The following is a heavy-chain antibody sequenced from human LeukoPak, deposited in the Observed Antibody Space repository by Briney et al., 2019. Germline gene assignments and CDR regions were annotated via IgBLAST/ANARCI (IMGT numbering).Heavy chain of an antibody. CDR1: GGSISSSSYY. Sequence: QPSETLSLTCTVSGGSISSSSYYWGWIRQPPGKGLEWIGSIYYSGSTYYNPSLKSRVTISVDTSKNQFSLRLSSVTAADTALYYCAYSGSYGHLGYWGQGIPVTVAS. CDR2: IYYSGST. J-gene: IGHJ4*02. CDR3: AYSGSYGHLGY. D-gene: IGHD1-26*01. V-gene: IGHV4-39*01.